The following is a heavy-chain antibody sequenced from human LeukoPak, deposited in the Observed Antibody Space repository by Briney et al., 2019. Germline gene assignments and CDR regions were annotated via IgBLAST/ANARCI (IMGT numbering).Heavy chain of an antibody. D-gene: IGHD4-17*01. J-gene: IGHJ4*02. CDR1: GFTFSNYA. CDR3: ARPDDYGDYFDY. V-gene: IGHV3-48*01. CDR2: ISSVTNTI. Sequence: GGSLRLSRTASGFTFSNYAMNWVRQAPGKGLEWLSYISSVTNTIYYADSVKGRFTISRDNAKNSLYLQMNSLRAEDTAVYYCARPDDYGDYFDYWGQGTLVTVSS.